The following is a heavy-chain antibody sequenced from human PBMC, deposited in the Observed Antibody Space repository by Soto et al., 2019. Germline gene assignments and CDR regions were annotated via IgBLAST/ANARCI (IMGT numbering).Heavy chain of an antibody. J-gene: IGHJ5*02. Sequence: PSETLSLTCAVYGVSFSGYYWSCIRDPPGKGLEWIGEINHSGSTNYNPSLKSRVTISVDTSKNQFSLKLSSVTAADTAVYYCARVGIAAAATKKYNWFQPWGQGTLVTGSS. CDR3: ARVGIAAAATKKYNWFQP. V-gene: IGHV4-34*01. CDR1: GVSFSGYY. CDR2: INHSGST. D-gene: IGHD6-13*01.